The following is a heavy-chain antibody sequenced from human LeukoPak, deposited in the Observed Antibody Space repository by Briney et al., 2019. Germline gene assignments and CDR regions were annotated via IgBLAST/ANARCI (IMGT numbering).Heavy chain of an antibody. Sequence: GSLRLSCAASGFTFSVYWMSWVRQAPGKGLEWIGEISHSGDTNYNPSLKSRVTMSLDTSKNQFFLKLNSVTAADTAVYYCARGFSHWGQGTLVTVSS. J-gene: IGHJ4*02. CDR1: GFTFSVYW. CDR3: ARGFSH. CDR2: ISHSGDT. V-gene: IGHV4-34*01.